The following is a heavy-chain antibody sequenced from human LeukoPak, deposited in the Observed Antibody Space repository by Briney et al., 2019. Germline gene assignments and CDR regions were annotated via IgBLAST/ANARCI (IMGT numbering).Heavy chain of an antibody. V-gene: IGHV3-74*01. CDR1: GFTFSSLW. J-gene: IGHJ4*02. Sequence: PGGSLRLSCAASGFTFSSLWMSWVRQAPGKGLVWVSHIHSDGSSTSYADSVQGRFTISRDNAKNTLYLQMNSLRAEDTAVYYCARHNYGYDYWGQGTLVTVSS. CDR3: ARHNYGYDY. CDR2: IHSDGSST. D-gene: IGHD3-10*01.